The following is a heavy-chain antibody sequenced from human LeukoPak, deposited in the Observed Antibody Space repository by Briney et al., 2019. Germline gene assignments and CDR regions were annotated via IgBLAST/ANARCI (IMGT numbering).Heavy chain of an antibody. Sequence: ASVKVSCKVSGYTLTELSMHWVRQAPGKGLEWMGGFDPEDGETIYAQKFQGRVTMTEDTSTDTAYTELSSLRSEDTAVYYCATGEGATDYFDYWGQGTLVTVSS. CDR3: ATGEGATDYFDY. V-gene: IGHV1-24*01. CDR1: GYTLTELS. D-gene: IGHD1-26*01. J-gene: IGHJ4*02. CDR2: FDPEDGET.